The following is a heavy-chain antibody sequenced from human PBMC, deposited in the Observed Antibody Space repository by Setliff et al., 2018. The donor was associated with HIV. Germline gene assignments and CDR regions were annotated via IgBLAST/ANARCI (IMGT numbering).Heavy chain of an antibody. CDR2: IYYSGST. CDR1: GYSISSGYY. Sequence: PSETLSLTCAVSGYSISSGYYWGWIRQPPGKGLEWIGSIYYSGSTYYNPSLKSRVTISVDTSKKQFSLRLSSVTAADTAVYYCAKGPWDEPHAFNIWGQGTMVTVSS. CDR3: AKGPWDEPHAFNI. D-gene: IGHD1-26*01. V-gene: IGHV4-38-2*01. J-gene: IGHJ3*02.